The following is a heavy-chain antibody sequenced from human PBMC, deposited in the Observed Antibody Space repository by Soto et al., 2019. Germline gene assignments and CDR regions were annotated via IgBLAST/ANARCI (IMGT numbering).Heavy chain of an antibody. V-gene: IGHV4-59*01. Sequence: PSETLSLTCTVSGGSISSYYWSWIRQPPGKGLEWIGYIYYSGSTNYNPSLKSRVTISVDTSKNQFSLKLSSVTAADTAVYYCAREVVVVPAAMNPYYYYYYMDVWGKGTTVTVSS. CDR2: IYYSGST. D-gene: IGHD2-2*01. CDR3: AREVVVVPAAMNPYYYYYYMDV. J-gene: IGHJ6*03. CDR1: GGSISSYY.